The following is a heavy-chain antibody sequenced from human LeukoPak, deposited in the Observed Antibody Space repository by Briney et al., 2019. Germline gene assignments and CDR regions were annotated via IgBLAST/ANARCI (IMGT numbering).Heavy chain of an antibody. CDR1: GFTFSSYE. CDR3: TTELLWFGELF. D-gene: IGHD3-10*01. J-gene: IGHJ4*02. CDR2: IKSKTDGGTT. Sequence: GGSLRLSCAASGFTFSSYEMNWVRQAPGKGLEWVGRIKSKTDGGTTDYAAPVKGRFTISRDDSKNTLYLQMNSLKTEDTAVYYCTTELLWFGELFWGQGTLVTVSS. V-gene: IGHV3-15*01.